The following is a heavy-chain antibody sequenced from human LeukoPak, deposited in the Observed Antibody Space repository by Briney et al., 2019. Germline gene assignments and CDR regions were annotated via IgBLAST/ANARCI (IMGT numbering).Heavy chain of an antibody. J-gene: IGHJ4*02. Sequence: SETLSLTCTVSGGSISSYYWSWIRQPPGKGLEWIGYIYYSGSTNYNPSLKSRVTISVDTSKNQFSLKLSSVTAADTAVYYCAGPRRYSGYDGDYWGQGTLVTVSS. V-gene: IGHV4-59*12. CDR3: AGPRRYSGYDGDY. D-gene: IGHD5-12*01. CDR1: GGSISSYY. CDR2: IYYSGST.